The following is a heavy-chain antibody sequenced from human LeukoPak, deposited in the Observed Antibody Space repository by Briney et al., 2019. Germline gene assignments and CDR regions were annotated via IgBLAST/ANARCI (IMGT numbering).Heavy chain of an antibody. J-gene: IGHJ5*02. Sequence: SETLSLTCTVSGGSISSYYWSWIRQPAGTGLEWIGRIYTSGSTNYNPSLKRRVTISVDTPKNQFSLKLSSVTAADTAVYYCARARGDYDSSGYFSNWFNPWGQGTLVTVSS. CDR1: GGSISSYY. V-gene: IGHV4-4*07. CDR3: ARARGDYDSSGYFSNWFNP. CDR2: IYTSGST. D-gene: IGHD3-22*01.